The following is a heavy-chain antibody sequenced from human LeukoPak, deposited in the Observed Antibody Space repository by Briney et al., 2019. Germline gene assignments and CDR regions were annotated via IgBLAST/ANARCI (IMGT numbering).Heavy chain of an antibody. CDR1: GFSVTSNH. D-gene: IGHD6-6*01. J-gene: IGHJ4*02. CDR2: IYTGGTT. Sequence: GGSLRLSCAASGFSVTSNHMNWVRQAPGKGMEWVSIIYTGGTTHYADSLNDRFTISRDDSINTLYLQMNSLRAEDTAVYYCARDSSSYYFDYWGQGTLVTVSS. CDR3: ARDSSSYYFDY. V-gene: IGHV3-66*01.